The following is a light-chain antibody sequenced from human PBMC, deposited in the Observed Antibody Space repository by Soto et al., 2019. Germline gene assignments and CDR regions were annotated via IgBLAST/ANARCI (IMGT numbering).Light chain of an antibody. CDR2: TAS. Sequence: IQMTQSPSSLSASVGDRVTITCRASQSISRNLNWYQQKPGKAPELLIYTASNLQSGVPSRFSGSGSGTDFALTISSLQPEDFAAYYCQQSYSAPITFGQGTRLEI. V-gene: IGKV1-39*01. J-gene: IGKJ5*01. CDR3: QQSYSAPIT. CDR1: QSISRN.